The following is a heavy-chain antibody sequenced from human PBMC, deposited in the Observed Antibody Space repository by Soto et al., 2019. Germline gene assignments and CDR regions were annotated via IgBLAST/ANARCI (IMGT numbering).Heavy chain of an antibody. J-gene: IGHJ4*02. CDR2: IYYSGST. V-gene: IGHV4-30-4*01. CDR1: GGSISSGDYY. Sequence: PSETLSLTCTVSGGSISSGDYYWSWIRQPPGKGLEWIGYIYYSGSTYYNPSLKSRVTISVDTSKNQFSLKLSSVTAADTAVYYCARGLYDSSGYYSREYYFDYWGQGTLVTVSS. D-gene: IGHD3-22*01. CDR3: ARGLYDSSGYYSREYYFDY.